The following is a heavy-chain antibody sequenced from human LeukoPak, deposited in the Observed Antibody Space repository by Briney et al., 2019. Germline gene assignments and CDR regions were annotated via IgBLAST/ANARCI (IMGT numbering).Heavy chain of an antibody. J-gene: IGHJ4*02. CDR3: ARASNSPFDY. V-gene: IGHV3-48*03. CDR1: GFTFSNYE. Sequence: GGSLRLSCAASGFTFSNYEMSWVRQTPRKGLEWVSHIYTDNNIKEADAVKGRFTTSRDNAKNSLYLQMNSLRAEDTAIYYCARASNSPFDYWGQGTLVTVSS. CDR2: IYTDNNI. D-gene: IGHD2-21*01.